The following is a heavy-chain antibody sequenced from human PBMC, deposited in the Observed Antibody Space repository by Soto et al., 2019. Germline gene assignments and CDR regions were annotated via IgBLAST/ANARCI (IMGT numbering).Heavy chain of an antibody. Sequence: GESLKISCKGSGFTFTSYWIAWVRQMPGKGLEWMGIIYPGDSDTSYSPSFQGQVTISADKSINTAYLHWSSLKASDTAIYYCAKHEGYCSTTSCSNFDYWGQGTLVTVSS. CDR3: AKHEGYCSTTSCSNFDY. CDR1: GFTFTSYW. J-gene: IGHJ4*02. CDR2: IYPGDSDT. V-gene: IGHV5-51*01. D-gene: IGHD2-2*01.